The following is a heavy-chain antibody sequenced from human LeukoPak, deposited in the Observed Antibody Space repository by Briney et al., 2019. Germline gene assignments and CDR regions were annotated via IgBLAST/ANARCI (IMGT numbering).Heavy chain of an antibody. CDR2: INSNNGVS. CDR3: ARRFCTGGSCYPDY. Sequence: ASLKVSCKASGYTFTGYYIHWVRLAPGQELAWMGRINSNNGVSNSAQRFQGRVTMTRDTSISTAYMELSGLTSDDTAVYYCARRFCTGGSCYPDYWGQGTLVTVSS. CDR1: GYTFTGYY. J-gene: IGHJ4*02. V-gene: IGHV1-2*02. D-gene: IGHD2-15*01.